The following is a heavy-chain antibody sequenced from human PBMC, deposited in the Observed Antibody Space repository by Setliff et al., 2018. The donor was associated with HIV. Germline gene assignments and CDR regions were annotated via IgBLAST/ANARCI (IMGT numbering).Heavy chain of an antibody. J-gene: IGHJ4*02. D-gene: IGHD5-18*01. CDR2: VDPEDGET. CDR1: GNTFSDYY. CDR3: ATGGLFGYSRAFDY. Sequence: ASVKVSCKASGNTFSDYYMHWVQQAPGKGLEWMRRVDPEDGETIYAEKFQGRVTIIADTSTYTAYMDLSSLRSEDTAVYYCATGGLFGYSRAFDYWGQGTLVTVSS. V-gene: IGHV1-69-2*01.